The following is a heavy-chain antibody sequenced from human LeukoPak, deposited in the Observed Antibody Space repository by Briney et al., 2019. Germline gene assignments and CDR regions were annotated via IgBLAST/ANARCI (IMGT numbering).Heavy chain of an antibody. Sequence: SETLSLTCTVSGGSISTYYWSWIRQPPGKGLEWIGNIYYSGSKNYNPSLKSRVTISVDMSNKQFSLKLSSVTAADTAVYYCAKGAQLIWYFDLWGRDTLVTVST. J-gene: IGHJ2*01. V-gene: IGHV4-59*01. CDR3: AKGAQLIWYFDL. D-gene: IGHD5-24*01. CDR1: GGSISTYY. CDR2: IYYSGSK.